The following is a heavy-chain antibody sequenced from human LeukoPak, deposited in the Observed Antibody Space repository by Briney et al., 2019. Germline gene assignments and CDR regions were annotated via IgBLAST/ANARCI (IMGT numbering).Heavy chain of an antibody. V-gene: IGHV1-2*02. CDR1: GYTFTSYG. Sequence: ASVKVSCKASGYTFTSYGISWVRQASGQGLEWMGWINPNSGGTNYAQKFQGRVTMTRDTSISTAYMELSRLRSDDTAVYYCARDFNGSGSSHDYWGQGTLVTVSS. D-gene: IGHD3-10*01. CDR2: INPNSGGT. J-gene: IGHJ4*02. CDR3: ARDFNGSGSSHDY.